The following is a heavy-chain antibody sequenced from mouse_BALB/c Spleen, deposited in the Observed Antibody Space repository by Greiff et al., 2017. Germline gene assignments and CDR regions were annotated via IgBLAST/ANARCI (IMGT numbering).Heavy chain of an antibody. CDR2: INPYNGDT. CDR1: GYSFTGYF. D-gene: IGHD1-1*01. V-gene: IGHV1-20*02. Sequence: EVQLQQSGPELVKPGASVKISCKASGYSFTGYFMNWVMQSHGKSLEWIGRINPYNGDTFYNQKFKGKATLTVDKSSSTAHMELRSLASEDSAVYYCAREGFITNYWGQGTTLTVSS. CDR3: AREGFITNY. J-gene: IGHJ2*01.